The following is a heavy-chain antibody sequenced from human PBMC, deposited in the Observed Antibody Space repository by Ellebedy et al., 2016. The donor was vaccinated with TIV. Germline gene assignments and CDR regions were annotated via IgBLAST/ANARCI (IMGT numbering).Heavy chain of an antibody. CDR3: ARSNISFLGETDAFDI. CDR2: IYYSGST. V-gene: IGHV4-59*01. CDR1: GGSISSYY. Sequence: MPSETLSLTCTVSGGSISSYYWSWIRQPPGKGLEWIGYIYYSGSTNYNLSLKSRVTISVDTSKNQFSLKLSSVTAGNTGVYFCARSNISFLGETDAFDIWGQGTRVTVSS. D-gene: IGHD3-3*01. J-gene: IGHJ3*02.